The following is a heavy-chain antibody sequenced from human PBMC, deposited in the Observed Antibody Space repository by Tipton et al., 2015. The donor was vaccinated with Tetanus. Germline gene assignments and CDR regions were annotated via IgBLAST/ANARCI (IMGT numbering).Heavy chain of an antibody. Sequence: LSLTCAVYGGSFSGYYWSWIRQPPGKGLEWIGEINHSGSTNYNPSLKSRVTISVDTSKNQFSLKLSSVTAADTAVYYCARDRYFQYWGQGSLVTVSS. J-gene: IGHJ1*01. CDR3: ARDRYFQY. V-gene: IGHV4-34*01. CDR2: INHSGST. CDR1: GGSFSGYY.